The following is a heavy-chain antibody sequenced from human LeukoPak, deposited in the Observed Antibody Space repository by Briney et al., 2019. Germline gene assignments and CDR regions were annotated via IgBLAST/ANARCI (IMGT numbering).Heavy chain of an antibody. CDR1: GFTISDYW. CDR3: VRDGGTDWYDP. CDR2: IKQDGSEK. J-gene: IGHJ5*02. Sequence: GGSLRLSCAASGFTISDYWMTWVCQAPGKGLEWVANIKQDGSEKTYVDSVKGRFTISRDNAKNSIFLQMNSLRVEDMAMYYCVRDGGTDWYDPWGQGTLVSVSS. V-gene: IGHV3-7*01. D-gene: IGHD3-16*01.